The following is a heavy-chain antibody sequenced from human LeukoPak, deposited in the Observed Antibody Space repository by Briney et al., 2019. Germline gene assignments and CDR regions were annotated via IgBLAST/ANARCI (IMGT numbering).Heavy chain of an antibody. CDR2: IRYDGSNK. CDR3: AKDGYTYGNYFDY. CDR1: GFTFSSYS. D-gene: IGHD5-18*01. V-gene: IGHV3-30*02. J-gene: IGHJ4*02. Sequence: GGSLRLSCAASGFTFSSYSMNWVRQAPGKGLEWVAFIRYDGSNKYYADSVKGRFTISRDNSKNTLYLQMNSLRAEDTAVYYCAKDGYTYGNYFDYWGQGTLVTVSS.